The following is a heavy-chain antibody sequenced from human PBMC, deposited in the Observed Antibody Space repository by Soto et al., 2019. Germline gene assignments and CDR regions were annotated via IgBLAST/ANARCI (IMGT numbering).Heavy chain of an antibody. J-gene: IGHJ6*03. CDR3: ARASKVRVGRENYYYYYYMDV. CDR1: GGSFSGYY. V-gene: IGHV4-34*01. D-gene: IGHD1-26*01. Sequence: SETLSLTCAVYGGSFSGYYWSWIRQPPGKGLEWIGEINHSGSTNYNPSLKSRVTISVDTSKNQFSLKLSSVTAADTAVYYCARASKVRVGRENYYYYYYMDVWGKGTTVTVSS. CDR2: INHSGST.